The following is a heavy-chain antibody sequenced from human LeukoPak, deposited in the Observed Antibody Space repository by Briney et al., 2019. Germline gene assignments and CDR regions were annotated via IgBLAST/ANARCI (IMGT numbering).Heavy chain of an antibody. CDR2: ITGGHYAT. Sequence: GGSLGLSCDGSGISFSSFAVTWVRQGLGKRMKWVSSITGGHYATYNTDSVKGRFTISRDNAKNTLYLQMNSLRADDTAIYYCTKDPNGDYIGAFDPWGQGTLVTVSS. J-gene: IGHJ5*02. CDR3: TKDPNGDYIGAFDP. D-gene: IGHD4-17*01. CDR1: GISFSSFA. V-gene: IGHV3-23*01.